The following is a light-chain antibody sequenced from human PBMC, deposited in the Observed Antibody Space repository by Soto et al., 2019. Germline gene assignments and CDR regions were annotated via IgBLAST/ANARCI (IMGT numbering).Light chain of an antibody. Sequence: GGRVTITCRASQSISSYLHWYQQKPGKAPKLLINVASTLQSGVPSRFSGSGSGTDFTLAITSLQPEDFATYYCQQSTSTPHTFGGGTKVDIK. V-gene: IGKV1-39*01. CDR1: QSISSY. CDR2: VAS. J-gene: IGKJ4*01. CDR3: QQSTSTPHT.